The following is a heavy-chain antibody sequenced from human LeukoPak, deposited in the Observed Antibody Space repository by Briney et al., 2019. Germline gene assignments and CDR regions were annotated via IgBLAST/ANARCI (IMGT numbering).Heavy chain of an antibody. CDR2: IYTSGST. Sequence: SETLSLTCTVSGGSISSYYWSWIRQPAGKGLEWIGRIYTSGSTYYNPSLKSRVTISVDRSKNRFSLKLSSVTAADTALYYCARGGDIRDGYIFDYWGQGTLVTVSS. CDR3: ARGGDIRDGYIFDY. D-gene: IGHD5-24*01. J-gene: IGHJ4*02. CDR1: GGSISSYY. V-gene: IGHV4-4*07.